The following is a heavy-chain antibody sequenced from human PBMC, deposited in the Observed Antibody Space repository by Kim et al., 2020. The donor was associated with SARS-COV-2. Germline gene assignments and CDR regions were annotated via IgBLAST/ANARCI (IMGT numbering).Heavy chain of an antibody. Sequence: GGSLRLSCAASGFTFSSYAMHWVRQAPGKGLEWVAVISYDGSNKYYADSVKGRFTISRDNSKNTLYLQMNSLRAEDTAVYYCARVRLGAGFDPWGQGTLVTVSS. V-gene: IGHV3-30-3*01. D-gene: IGHD3-16*01. CDR1: GFTFSSYA. CDR3: ARVRLGAGFDP. J-gene: IGHJ5*02. CDR2: ISYDGSNK.